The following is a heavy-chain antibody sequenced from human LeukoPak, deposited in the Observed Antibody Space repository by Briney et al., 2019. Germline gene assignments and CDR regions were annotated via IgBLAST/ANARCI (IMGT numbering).Heavy chain of an antibody. CDR1: GFTFSSYS. CDR2: ISSSSSYI. CDR3: ARGDPLWFGELGFDY. V-gene: IGHV3-21*01. D-gene: IGHD3-10*01. Sequence: GGSLRLSCAASGFTFSSYSMNWVRQAPGKGLEWVSSISSSSSYIYYADSVKGRFTISRDNAKNSPYLQMNSLRAEDTAVYYCARGDPLWFGELGFDYWGQGTLVTVSS. J-gene: IGHJ4*02.